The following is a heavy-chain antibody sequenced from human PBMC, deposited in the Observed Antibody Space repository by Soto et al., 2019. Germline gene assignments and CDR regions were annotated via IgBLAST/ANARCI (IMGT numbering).Heavy chain of an antibody. CDR1: GITFTNYW. CDR2: VDSDGRGT. V-gene: IGHV3-74*01. CDR3: GTVFEH. J-gene: IGHJ4*02. Sequence: EVQLVESGGGSVQPGGSLRLSCVASGITFTNYWMHWVRQVPGKGLVWVARVDSDGRGTSYADFVKSRFTISRDNAKNTLYLQVTSLRVEDTAMYYCGTVFEHWGQGIPVTVSS.